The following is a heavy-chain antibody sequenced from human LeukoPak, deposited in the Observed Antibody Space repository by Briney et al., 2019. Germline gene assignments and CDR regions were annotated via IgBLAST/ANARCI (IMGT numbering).Heavy chain of an antibody. CDR3: ARSVYCSSTSCYRTGIAAAGDYYYMDV. D-gene: IGHD2-2*01. Sequence: PSETLSLTCTVSGGFITTYFWSWIRQPAGNRLEWIGRVYTSGNTDYNPSLKGRVTISVDTSKNQFSLKLSSVTAADTAVYYCARSVYCSSTSCYRTGIAAAGDYYYMDVWGKGTTVTVSS. V-gene: IGHV4-4*07. CDR2: VYTSGNT. J-gene: IGHJ6*03. CDR1: GGFITTYF.